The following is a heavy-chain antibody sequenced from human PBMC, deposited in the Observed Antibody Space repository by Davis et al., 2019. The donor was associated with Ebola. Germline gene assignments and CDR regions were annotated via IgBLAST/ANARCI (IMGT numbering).Heavy chain of an antibody. D-gene: IGHD6-6*01. J-gene: IGHJ2*01. CDR2: IRGSGVST. V-gene: IGHV3-23*01. CDR3: ARVLAARPWYFDL. CDR1: GFTFSSYA. Sequence: PGGSLRLSCAASGFTFSSYAMSWVRQAPGKGLEWVSAIRGSGVSTYYADSVKGRFTISRDNSKNTLYLQMNSLRAEDTAVYYCARVLAARPWYFDLWGRGTLVTVSS.